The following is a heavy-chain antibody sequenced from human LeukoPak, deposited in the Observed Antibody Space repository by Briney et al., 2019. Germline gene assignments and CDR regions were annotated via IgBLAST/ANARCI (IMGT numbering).Heavy chain of an antibody. CDR2: ISYDGSNN. D-gene: IGHD6-13*01. CDR3: AKSGRSSSSWYDLFDY. V-gene: IGHV3-30-3*02. CDR1: GFTFSSYA. J-gene: IGHJ4*02. Sequence: GGSLRLSCAASGFTFSSYAMHWVRQAPGKGLEWVAVISYDGSNNYYADSVKGRFTISRDNSKNTLYLQMNSLRAEDTAVYYCAKSGRSSSSWYDLFDYWGQGTLVTVSS.